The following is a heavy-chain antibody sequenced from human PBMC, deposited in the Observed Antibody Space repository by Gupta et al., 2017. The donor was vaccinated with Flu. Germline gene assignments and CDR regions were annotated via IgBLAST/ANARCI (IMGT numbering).Heavy chain of an antibody. CDR2: IGSNSDNI. J-gene: IGHJ4*02. CDR1: GFTFSSSG. Sequence: EVQLVESGGGLVQPGGSLRLSCAASGFTFSSSGMNWVRQAPGKGLEWVSYIGSNSDNIYHADSVKGRFTISRDKAKSSLFLQMNSLRDEDTAVYYCARDFCSTTSCRFDCWGQGTLVTVSS. CDR3: ARDFCSTTSCRFDC. V-gene: IGHV3-48*02. D-gene: IGHD2-2*01.